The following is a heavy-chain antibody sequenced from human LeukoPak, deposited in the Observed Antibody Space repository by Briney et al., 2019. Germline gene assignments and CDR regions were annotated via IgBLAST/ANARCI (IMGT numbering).Heavy chain of an antibody. V-gene: IGHV3-30*02. Sequence: PGGSLRLSWAASGFTFSSYAMHWVRQAPGKGLEWGAFIRYDGSNKYYADSVKGRFTISRDNSKNTLYLQMNSLRAEDTAVYYCARRAGAYSHPYDYWGQGTLVTVSS. CDR1: GFTFSSYA. J-gene: IGHJ4*02. D-gene: IGHD4/OR15-4a*01. CDR2: IRYDGSNK. CDR3: ARRAGAYSHPYDY.